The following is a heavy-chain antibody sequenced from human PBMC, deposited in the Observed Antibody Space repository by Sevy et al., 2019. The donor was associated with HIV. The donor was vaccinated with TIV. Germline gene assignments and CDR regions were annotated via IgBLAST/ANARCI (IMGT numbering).Heavy chain of an antibody. CDR2: IKGKIYDGTI. CDR3: TTASWSQEDYYNY. Sequence: LSLTCAASGFTFSNAWMSWVRQAPGKGLEWVGRIKGKIYDGTIDYAAPVKGRFSISRDDSKNTLYLQMNSLKTEVTAVYYCTTASWSQEDYYNYWGQGTLVTVSS. D-gene: IGHD6-13*01. CDR1: GFTFSNAW. V-gene: IGHV3-15*01. J-gene: IGHJ4*02.